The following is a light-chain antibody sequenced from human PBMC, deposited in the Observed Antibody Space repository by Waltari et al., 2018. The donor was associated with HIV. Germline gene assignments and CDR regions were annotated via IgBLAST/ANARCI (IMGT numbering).Light chain of an antibody. CDR3: QQYNNWPYT. J-gene: IGKJ2*01. V-gene: IGKV3-15*01. Sequence: EIVMTQSPATLWLSPGETATLSCRTRQSIVTNLAWYQQKRGQAPKLLIYDASTGAAGVPPRFSGSGSGTEFNLTIDSLQSDDFAIYYCQQYNNWPYTFARGSKVEVK. CDR2: DAS. CDR1: QSIVTN.